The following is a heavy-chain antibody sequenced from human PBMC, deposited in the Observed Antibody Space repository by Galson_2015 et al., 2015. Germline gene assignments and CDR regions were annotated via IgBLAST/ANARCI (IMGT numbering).Heavy chain of an antibody. J-gene: IGHJ4*02. Sequence: SVKVSCKASGYTFTSYAMHRVRQAPGQRLEWMGWINAGNGNTKYSQKFQGRVTITRDTSASTAYMELSSLRSEDTAVYYCARVWSGTYFDYWGQGTLVTVSS. CDR3: ARVWSGTYFDY. CDR1: GYTFTSYA. D-gene: IGHD6-13*01. CDR2: INAGNGNT. V-gene: IGHV1-3*01.